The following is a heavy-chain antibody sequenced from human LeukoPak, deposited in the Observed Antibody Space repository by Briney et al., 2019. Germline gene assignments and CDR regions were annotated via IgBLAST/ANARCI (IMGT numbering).Heavy chain of an antibody. CDR2: IRGSGDSA. CDR1: GFTFSSYA. CDR3: AKQTRYDSPAGGRGFDY. J-gene: IGHJ4*02. D-gene: IGHD3-9*01. Sequence: GGSLRLSCAASGFTFSSYAMSWVRQAPGKGLEWVSAIRGSGDSAYYADSVKGRFTISRDNSYNTLYLQLNSLRAEDTAIYYCAKQTRYDSPAGGRGFDYWGQGTLVTVSS. V-gene: IGHV3-23*01.